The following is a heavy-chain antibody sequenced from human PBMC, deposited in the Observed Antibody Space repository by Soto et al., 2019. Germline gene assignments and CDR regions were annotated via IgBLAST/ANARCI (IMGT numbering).Heavy chain of an antibody. D-gene: IGHD3-3*01. CDR3: ARGPLDFWSGSLYYYYYYMDV. CDR1: GGSFSGYY. V-gene: IGHV4-34*01. Sequence: PSETLSLTCAVYGGSFSGYYWSWIRQPPGKGLEWIGEINHSGSTNYNPSLKSRVTISVGTSKNQFSLKLSSVTAADTAVYYCARGPLDFWSGSLYYYYYYMDVWGKGTTVTVSS. CDR2: INHSGST. J-gene: IGHJ6*03.